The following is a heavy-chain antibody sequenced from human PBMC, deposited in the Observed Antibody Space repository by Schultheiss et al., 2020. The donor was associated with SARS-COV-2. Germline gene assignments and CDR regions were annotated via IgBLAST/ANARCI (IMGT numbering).Heavy chain of an antibody. CDR3: AKGAYYDFWSGYSFIDY. J-gene: IGHJ4*02. CDR1: GFTFDDYA. CDR2: ISGSGGST. V-gene: IGHV3-23*01. Sequence: GGSLRLSCAASGFTFDDYAMHWVRQAPGKGLEWVSAISGSGGSTYYADSVKGRFTISRDNSKNTLYLQMNSLRAEDTAVYYCAKGAYYDFWSGYSFIDYWGQGTLVTVSS. D-gene: IGHD3-3*01.